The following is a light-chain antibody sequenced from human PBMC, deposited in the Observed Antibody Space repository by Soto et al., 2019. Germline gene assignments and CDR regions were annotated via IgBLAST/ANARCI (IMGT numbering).Light chain of an antibody. V-gene: IGLV2-23*03. CDR2: EGS. CDR3: WSYAGNTMFV. Sequence: SALTKPACVTGSPGQSITISDTGTNNDVGGYKLVSWYQQHPGKVPKVVIYEGSKRPSGVSNRFSGSKSGNTASLTISGLQAEDEAYYYCWSYAGNTMFVFGGAPKVTVL. J-gene: IGLJ2*01. CDR1: NNDVGGYKL.